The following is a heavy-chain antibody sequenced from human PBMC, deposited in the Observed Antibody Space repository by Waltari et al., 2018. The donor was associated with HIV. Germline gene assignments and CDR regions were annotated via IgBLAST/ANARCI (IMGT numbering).Heavy chain of an antibody. CDR1: GDTFRTYA. J-gene: IGHJ6*02. CDR2: IIPRLGTA. Sequence: QVQLVQSGSELKKPGSSVKVSCKGSGDTFRTYAVNWLRQAPGQGLEWMGGIIPRLGTASNAQKFQGRVTITADESTSTVNMELRSLRSEDTAVYYCARDSRAPYSGSYYLTGMDVWGQGTTVTVSS. CDR3: ARDSRAPYSGSYYLTGMDV. V-gene: IGHV1-69*01. D-gene: IGHD1-26*01.